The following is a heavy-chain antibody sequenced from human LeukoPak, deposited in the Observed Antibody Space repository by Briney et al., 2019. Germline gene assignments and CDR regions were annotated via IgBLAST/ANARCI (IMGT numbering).Heavy chain of an antibody. Sequence: GGSLRLSCAASGFTVSTNDMSWVRQAPGKGLEWVSVIYTGGSTYYADSVKGRFTISRDNSKNTLYLQMNSLRAEDTAVYYCARRPLFDIWGQGTMVTVSS. CDR2: IYTGGST. V-gene: IGHV3-66*02. J-gene: IGHJ3*02. CDR3: ARRPLFDI. CDR1: GFTVSTND. D-gene: IGHD6-25*01.